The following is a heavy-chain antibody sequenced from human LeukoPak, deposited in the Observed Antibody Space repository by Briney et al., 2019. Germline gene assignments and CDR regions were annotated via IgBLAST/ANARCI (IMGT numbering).Heavy chain of an antibody. J-gene: IGHJ4*02. CDR1: GFTFSSYS. CDR2: ISSSSSYI. V-gene: IGHV3-21*01. CDR3: ARCYGHYDPYYFDY. Sequence: GGSLRLSCAASGFTFSSYSMNWVRQAPGKGLEWVSSISSSSSYIYYADSVKGRFTISRDNAKNSLYLQMNSLGAEDTAVYYCARCYGHYDPYYFDYWGQGTLVTVSS. D-gene: IGHD4-17*01.